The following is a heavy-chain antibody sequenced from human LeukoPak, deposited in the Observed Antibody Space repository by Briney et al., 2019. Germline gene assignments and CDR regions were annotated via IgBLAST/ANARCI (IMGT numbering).Heavy chain of an antibody. CDR3: ARHVGYGNNWFDP. CDR2: IYYSRST. V-gene: IGHV4-59*08. Sequence: SETLSLTCTVSGGSISSYYWSWIRQPPGKGLEWIGYIYYSRSTNYNPSLKSRVTISVDTSKNQFSLKLRSLTAADTAVYYCARHVGYGNNWFDPWGQGTLVTVSS. J-gene: IGHJ5*02. D-gene: IGHD5-18*01. CDR1: GGSISSYY.